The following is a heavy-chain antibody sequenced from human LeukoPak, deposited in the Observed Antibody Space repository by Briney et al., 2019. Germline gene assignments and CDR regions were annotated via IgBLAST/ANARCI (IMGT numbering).Heavy chain of an antibody. CDR3: ARRSICSSTSCYWGYFDY. Sequence: GGSLRLSCAASGFPFSSYSMNWVRQAPGKGLEWVSSISSSSYIYYADSVKGRFTISRDNAKNSLYLQMNSLRAEDTAVYYCARRSICSSTSCYWGYFDYWGQGTLVTVSS. V-gene: IGHV3-21*01. CDR1: GFPFSSYS. J-gene: IGHJ4*02. D-gene: IGHD2-2*01. CDR2: ISSSSYI.